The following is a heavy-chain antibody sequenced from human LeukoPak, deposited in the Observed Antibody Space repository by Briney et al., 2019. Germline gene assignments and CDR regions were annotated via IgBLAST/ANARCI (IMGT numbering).Heavy chain of an antibody. D-gene: IGHD2-21*02. Sequence: GASVKVSCKASGYTFTSYYMHWVRQAPGQGLEWMGIINPSGGSTSYAQKFQGRVTMTRDTSTSTVYMELSSLRSEDTAVYYCARDVVTAIRGRSYFDYWGQGTLVTVSS. J-gene: IGHJ4*02. CDR3: ARDVVTAIRGRSYFDY. CDR2: INPSGGST. CDR1: GYTFTSYY. V-gene: IGHV1-46*01.